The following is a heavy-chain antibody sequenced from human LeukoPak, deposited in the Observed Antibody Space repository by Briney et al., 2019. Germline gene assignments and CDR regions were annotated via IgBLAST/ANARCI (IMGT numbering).Heavy chain of an antibody. D-gene: IGHD3-10*01. CDR2: IYITGST. V-gene: IGHV4-4*07. CDR3: ARDSGTTGEVKFDP. CDR1: GDSISNFY. J-gene: IGHJ5*02. Sequence: SETLSLTCTVSGDSISNFYWSWIRQSAGKGLEWIGRIYITGSTTYNPSLKSRVTMSLDTSKNQFSLKLSSVTAADTAVYYCARDSGTTGEVKFDPWGQGTLVTVSS.